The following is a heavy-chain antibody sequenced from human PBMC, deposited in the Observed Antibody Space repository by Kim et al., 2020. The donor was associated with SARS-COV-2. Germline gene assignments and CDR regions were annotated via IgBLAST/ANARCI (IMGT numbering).Heavy chain of an antibody. D-gene: IGHD2-21*01. CDR1: GFTFDTYA. CDR2: ISGGAVNK. CDR3: AKMVIMDGYNYFYYYAMDV. J-gene: IGHJ6*02. Sequence: GGSLRLSCVASGFTFDTYAMSWVRQAPGKGLEWVSVISGGAVNKFYADSVRGRFTISRDNSKNTLYLQMNSPRDEDTALYYCAKMVIMDGYNYFYYYAMDVGGQGTTVTVSS. V-gene: IGHV3-23*01.